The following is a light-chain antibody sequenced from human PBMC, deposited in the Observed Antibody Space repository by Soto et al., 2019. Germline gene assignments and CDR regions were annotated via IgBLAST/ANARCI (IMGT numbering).Light chain of an antibody. Sequence: DIQITQSTSTVSGSVGGRVNITFRASQTISSWLAWYQQKPGKAPKLLIYKASTLKSGVPSRFSGSGSGTEFTLTISSLQPDDFATYYCLQYNSYGRFGQGTKVDVK. J-gene: IGKJ1*01. V-gene: IGKV1-5*03. CDR2: KAS. CDR3: LQYNSYGR. CDR1: QTISSW.